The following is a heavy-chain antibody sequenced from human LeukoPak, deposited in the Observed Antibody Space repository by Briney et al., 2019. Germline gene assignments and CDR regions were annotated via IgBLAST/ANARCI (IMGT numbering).Heavy chain of an antibody. Sequence: GGSLRLSCAASGFTFSSYDMHWVRQATGKGLEWVSAIGTAGDTYYPGSVKGRFTISRENAKNSLYLQMNSLRAGDTAVYYCARGYYYDSSGYYPQPYYFDYWGQGTLVTVSS. V-gene: IGHV3-13*01. CDR3: ARGYYYDSSGYYPQPYYFDY. D-gene: IGHD3-22*01. J-gene: IGHJ4*02. CDR2: IGTAGDT. CDR1: GFTFSSYD.